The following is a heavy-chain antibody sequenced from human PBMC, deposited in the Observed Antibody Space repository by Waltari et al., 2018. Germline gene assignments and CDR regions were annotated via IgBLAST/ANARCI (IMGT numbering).Heavy chain of an antibody. CDR1: GYTFTDYY. J-gene: IGHJ4*02. V-gene: IGHV1-69-2*01. CDR3: ATDRTWNDWKGDY. CDR2: VDPEDGET. D-gene: IGHD1-1*01. Sequence: EVQLVQSGAEVKKPGATVKISCKASGYTFTDYYMHWVPQATGKGLEWMGRVDPEDGETIYAEKFQGRVTITADTSTDTAYMELSSLRSEDTAVYYCATDRTWNDWKGDYWGQGTLVTVSS.